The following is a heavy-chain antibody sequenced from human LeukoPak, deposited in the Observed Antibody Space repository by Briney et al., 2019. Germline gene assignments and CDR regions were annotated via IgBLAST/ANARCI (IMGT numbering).Heavy chain of an antibody. D-gene: IGHD3-22*01. CDR3: ARETLPRYYYDSSGYSDY. CDR2: ISGSGGST. V-gene: IGHV3-23*01. Sequence: PGGSLRLSCAASGFTFSSYAMSWVRQAPGKGLEWVSAISGSGGSTYYADSVKGRFTISRDNAENSLYLQMNSLRAEDTAAYYCARETLPRYYYDSSGYSDYWGQGTLVTVSS. J-gene: IGHJ4*02. CDR1: GFTFSSYA.